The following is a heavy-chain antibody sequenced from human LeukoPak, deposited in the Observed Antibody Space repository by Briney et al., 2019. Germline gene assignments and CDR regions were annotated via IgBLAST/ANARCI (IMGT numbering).Heavy chain of an antibody. V-gene: IGHV1-3*01. D-gene: IGHD2-21*02. CDR3: ARDSVVTGNDY. CDR2: INAGNGNT. CDR1: GYTFTSCA. Sequence: EASVKVSCKASGYTFTSCAMHWVRQAPGQRLEWMGWINAGNGNTEYSQKFQGRVTITRDTSASTAYMELSSLRSEDTAVYYCARDSVVTGNDYWGQGTLVTVSS. J-gene: IGHJ4*02.